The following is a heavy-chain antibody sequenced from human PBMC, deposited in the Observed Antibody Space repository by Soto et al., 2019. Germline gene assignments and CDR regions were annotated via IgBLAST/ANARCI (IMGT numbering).Heavy chain of an antibody. CDR2: IKSKTDGGTT. CDR1: GFTFSNAW. J-gene: IGHJ4*02. V-gene: IGHV3-15*07. Sequence: EVQLVESGGGLVKPGGSLRLSCAASGFTFSNAWMNWVRQAPGKGLEWVGRIKSKTDGGTTDYAAPVKGRFTISRDDSKNTLYLQMNSLKTEDTAVYYCTTDNGQWLVPWATKFDYWGQGTLVTVSS. CDR3: TTDNGQWLVPWATKFDY. D-gene: IGHD6-19*01.